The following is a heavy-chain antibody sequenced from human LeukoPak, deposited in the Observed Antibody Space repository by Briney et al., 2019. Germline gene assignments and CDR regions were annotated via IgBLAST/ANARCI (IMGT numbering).Heavy chain of an antibody. V-gene: IGHV1-69*05. J-gene: IGHJ4*02. Sequence: GASVKVSCKASGGTFSSYAISWVRQAPGQGLEWMGGIIPIFGTANYAQKFQGRVTMTRDTSTSTVYMELSSLRSEDTAVYYCARDFEQQPNLHFDYWGQGTLVTVSS. CDR1: GGTFSSYA. CDR3: ARDFEQQPNLHFDY. CDR2: IIPIFGTA. D-gene: IGHD6-13*01.